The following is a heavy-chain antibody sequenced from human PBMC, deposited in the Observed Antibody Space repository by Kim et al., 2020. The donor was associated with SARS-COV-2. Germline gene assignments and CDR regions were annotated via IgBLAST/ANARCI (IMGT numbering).Heavy chain of an antibody. D-gene: IGHD5-18*01. V-gene: IGHV3-23*01. J-gene: IGHJ3*02. Sequence: GGSLRLSCAASGFTFSSHAMSWVRQAPGKGLEWVSAISGSGGSTYYADSVKGRFTISRDNSKNTLYLQMNRLRAEDTAVYYCAKSGYSYALGACDIWGQRAMVTVSS. CDR3: AKSGYSYALGACDI. CDR1: GFTFSSHA. CDR2: ISGSGGST.